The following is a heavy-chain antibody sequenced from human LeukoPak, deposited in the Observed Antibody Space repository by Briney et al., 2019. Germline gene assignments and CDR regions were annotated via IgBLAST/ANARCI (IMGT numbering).Heavy chain of an antibody. V-gene: IGHV3-21*01. CDR1: GFTFSSYS. J-gene: IGHJ4*02. D-gene: IGHD3-22*01. CDR3: ARDLTYYYDSRGCFDY. CDR2: ISSSSSYI. Sequence: PGGSLRLSCAASGFTFSSYSMNWVRQAPGKGLEWVSSISSSSSYIYYADSVKGRFTISRDNAKNSLYLQMNSLRAEDTAVYYCARDLTYYYDSRGCFDYWGQGTLVTVSS.